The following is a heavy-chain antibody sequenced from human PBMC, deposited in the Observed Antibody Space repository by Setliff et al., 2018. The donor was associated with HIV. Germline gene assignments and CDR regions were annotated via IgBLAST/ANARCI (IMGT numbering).Heavy chain of an antibody. J-gene: IGHJ4*02. V-gene: IGHV4-39*01. D-gene: IGHD3-16*01. CDR1: GGSISSSSYY. CDR2: LYYSGTT. CDR3: ARRTLITGYDY. Sequence: SETLSLTCTVSGGSISSSSYYWGWIRQPPGKGLEWIGSLYYSGTTYYNPSLESRLTISVDTSKNQFSLKLSSVTAADTAVYYCARRTLITGYDYWGQGTLVTVSS.